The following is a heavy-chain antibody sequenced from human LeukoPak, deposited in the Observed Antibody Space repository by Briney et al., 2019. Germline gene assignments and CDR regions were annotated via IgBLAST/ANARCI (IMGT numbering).Heavy chain of an antibody. D-gene: IGHD1-14*01. Sequence: SQTLSLTCTVSGGSISSGGYYWSWIRQPPGKGLEWIGYIYHSGSTYYNPSLKSRVTISVDKSKNQFSLKLSSVTAADTAVYYCASTTPWHGRVEDYWGQGTLVTVSS. V-gene: IGHV4-30-2*01. CDR2: IYHSGST. CDR1: GGSISSGGYY. J-gene: IGHJ4*02. CDR3: ASTTPWHGRVEDY.